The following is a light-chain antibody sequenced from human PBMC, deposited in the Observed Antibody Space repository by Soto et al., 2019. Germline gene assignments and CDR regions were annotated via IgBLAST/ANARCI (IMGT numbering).Light chain of an antibody. CDR3: QQYDNLPTWT. CDR1: RDISNY. Sequence: DIQMTQSPSSLSASVGDRVTITCQASRDISNYLNWYQQKPGKAPKLLIYDASNLETGVPSRFSGSGSGTDFTFTISSLQPEDIATYYCQQYDNLPTWTFGQGTKVDI. J-gene: IGKJ1*01. V-gene: IGKV1-33*01. CDR2: DAS.